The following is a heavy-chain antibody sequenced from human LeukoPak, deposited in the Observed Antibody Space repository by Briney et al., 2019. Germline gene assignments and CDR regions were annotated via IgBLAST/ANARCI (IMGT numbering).Heavy chain of an antibody. CDR3: AKDPHTGYSFAY. J-gene: IGHJ4*02. CDR2: VSAGAKT. CDR1: GFTFSSYA. Sequence: GGSLSLSCAASGFTFSSYAMSWVRQAPGKGLEWVSIVSAGAKTYYSDSVKGRFTISRDNSKNTLYLLMNSLRTEDTAVYYCAKDPHTGYSFAYWGQGTLVTVSS. V-gene: IGHV3-23*01. D-gene: IGHD5-18*01.